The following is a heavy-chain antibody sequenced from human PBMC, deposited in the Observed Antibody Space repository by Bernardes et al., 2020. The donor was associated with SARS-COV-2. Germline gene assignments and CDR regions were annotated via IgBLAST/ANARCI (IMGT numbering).Heavy chain of an antibody. CDR3: AKVIAAAGKGGVFDYYYGMDV. D-gene: IGHD6-13*01. CDR1: GFTVSKNH. CDR2: LYGVGTT. Sequence: LRLSCAVSGFTVSKNHVQWVRQVPGKGLECVSVLYGVGTTYYADSVKGRFTISRDNSKNTLYMQMNSLRAEDTAVYYCAKVIAAAGKGGVFDYYYGMDVWGQGTTVTVSS. J-gene: IGHJ6*02. V-gene: IGHV3-53*01.